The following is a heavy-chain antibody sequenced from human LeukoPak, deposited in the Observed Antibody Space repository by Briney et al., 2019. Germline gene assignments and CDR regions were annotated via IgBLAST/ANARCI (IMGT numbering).Heavy chain of an antibody. CDR1: GFTVSSNY. J-gene: IGHJ4*02. CDR2: IYSGGST. Sequence: PGGSLRLSCAASGFTVSSNYMSWVRQAPGKGLEWVSVIYSGGSTYYADSVKGRFTISRGNSKNTLYLQMNSLRAEDTAVYYCASSAPSSGWYDTLSFDYWGQGTLVTVSS. V-gene: IGHV3-66*01. CDR3: ASSAPSSGWYDTLSFDY. D-gene: IGHD6-19*01.